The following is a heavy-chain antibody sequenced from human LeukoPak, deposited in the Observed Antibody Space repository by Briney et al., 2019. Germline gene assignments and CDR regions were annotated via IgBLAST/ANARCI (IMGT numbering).Heavy chain of an antibody. J-gene: IGHJ4*02. Sequence: SVKVSCKASGGTFSSYAISWVRQAPGQGLEWVGGIIPIFGTANYAQKFQGRVTITTDESTSTAYMELSSLRSEDTAVYYCARAGDYDILTGYSFDYWGQGTLVTVSS. CDR1: GGTFSSYA. CDR2: IIPIFGTA. V-gene: IGHV1-69*05. CDR3: ARAGDYDILTGYSFDY. D-gene: IGHD3-9*01.